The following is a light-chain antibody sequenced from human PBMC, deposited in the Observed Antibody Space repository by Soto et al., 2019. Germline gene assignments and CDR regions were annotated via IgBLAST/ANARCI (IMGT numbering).Light chain of an antibody. J-gene: IGLJ2*01. Sequence: QSALTQPPSVSGSPGQSVTISCTGTSSDVGDYNNVSWYQHQPDKAPKLMIYEVTKRPSGVPDRFSGSKSGNTASLTVSGLQAEDEADYYCSSYAGSNNFGVFGGGTKVTVL. CDR3: SSYAGSNNFGV. CDR1: SSDVGDYNN. V-gene: IGLV2-8*01. CDR2: EVT.